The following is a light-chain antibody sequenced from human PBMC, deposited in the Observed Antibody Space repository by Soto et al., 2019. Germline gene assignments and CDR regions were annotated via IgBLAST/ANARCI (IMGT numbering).Light chain of an antibody. V-gene: IGLV2-14*01. CDR3: KSFDSGLRGEV. J-gene: IGLJ3*02. Sequence: QSALTQPASVSGSPGQSITISCTGTSSDVGGYNYVSWYQQHPGKAPKLIIYEVTHRPSGVSSRFYGSRSGNTASLTISGLQAEDEADYYCKSFDSGLRGEVFGGGTQLTVL. CDR2: EVT. CDR1: SSDVGGYNY.